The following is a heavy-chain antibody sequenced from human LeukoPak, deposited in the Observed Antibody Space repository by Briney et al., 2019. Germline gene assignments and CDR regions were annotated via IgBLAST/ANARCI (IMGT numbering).Heavy chain of an antibody. D-gene: IGHD3-22*01. V-gene: IGHV3-30*18. CDR2: ISYDGSNK. J-gene: IGHJ4*02. CDR3: AKDGTSYYDSSVFDY. Sequence: GGSLRLSCAASGFTFSSYGMHWVRQAPGKGLEWVAVISYDGSNKYYADSVKGRFTISRDNSKNTLYLQMNSLRAEDTAVYYCAKDGTSYYDSSVFDYWGQGTLVTVSS. CDR1: GFTFSSYG.